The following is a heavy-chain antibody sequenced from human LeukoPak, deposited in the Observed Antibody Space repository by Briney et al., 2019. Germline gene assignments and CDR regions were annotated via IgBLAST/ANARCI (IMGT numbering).Heavy chain of an antibody. CDR3: ASITVFGVSPTQGAFDI. J-gene: IGHJ3*02. V-gene: IGHV1-2*02. D-gene: IGHD3-3*01. CDR1: GSTFTGYY. CDR2: VNSYIGVT. Sequence: GASVKVSCKASGSTFTGYYMHWVRQAPGQGLEWMGWVNSYIGVTDYAQKFEGRVTMTRDTSISTDYMELSRLTSDDTAVYYCASITVFGVSPTQGAFDIWGQGTMVTVSS.